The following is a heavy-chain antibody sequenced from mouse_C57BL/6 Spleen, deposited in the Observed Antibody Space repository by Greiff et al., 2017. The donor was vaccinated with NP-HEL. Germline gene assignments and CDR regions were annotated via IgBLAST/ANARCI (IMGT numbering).Heavy chain of an antibody. V-gene: IGHV10-1*01. CDR2: IRSKSNNYAT. Sequence: EVQLQQSGGGLVQPKGSLKLSCAASGFSFNTYAMNWVRQAPGKGLEWVARIRSKSNNYATYYADSVKDRFTISRDDSESMLYLQMNNLKTEDTAMYYCVREGGVYPGNFDYWGQGTTLTVSS. D-gene: IGHD2-1*01. CDR1: GFSFNTYA. CDR3: VREGGVYPGNFDY. J-gene: IGHJ2*01.